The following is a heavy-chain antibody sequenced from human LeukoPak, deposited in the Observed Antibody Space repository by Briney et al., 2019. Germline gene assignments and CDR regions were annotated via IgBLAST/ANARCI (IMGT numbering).Heavy chain of an antibody. CDR1: GFTFSNYA. CDR3: AKEQRIRHCSDGVCMEGYYFDY. J-gene: IGHJ4*02. D-gene: IGHD2-8*01. V-gene: IGHV3-23*01. Sequence: GGSLRLSCVASGFTFSNYAMSWVRQAPGKGPEWVSGIRSSGDSTYYADSVKGRFTISRDSSKKMVFLQMNSLKSEDAALYFCAKEQRIRHCSDGVCMEGYYFDYWGQGTPVTVSS. CDR2: IRSSGDST.